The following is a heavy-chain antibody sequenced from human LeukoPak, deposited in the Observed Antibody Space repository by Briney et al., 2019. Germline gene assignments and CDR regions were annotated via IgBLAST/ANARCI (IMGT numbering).Heavy chain of an antibody. CDR3: ARDSDCSSTSCQGAFDI. CDR2: IKSDGSTT. CDR1: GFTFSSYW. J-gene: IGHJ3*02. D-gene: IGHD2-2*01. Sequence: GGSLRLSCAASGFTFSSYWMHWVRQAPEKGVVWVSRIKSDGSTTNYADSVKGRFTISRDNAKNSLYLQMNSLRAEDTALYYCARDSDCSSTSCQGAFDIWGQGTMVTVSS. V-gene: IGHV3-74*01.